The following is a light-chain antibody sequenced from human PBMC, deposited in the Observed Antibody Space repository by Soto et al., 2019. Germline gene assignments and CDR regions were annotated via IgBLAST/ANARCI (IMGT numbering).Light chain of an antibody. CDR3: QQLNTYPLT. CDR1: QGISTY. V-gene: IGKV1-9*01. CDR2: AAY. Sequence: DIQLTPSPAFLSASVGDRVTITCRASQGISTYLSWYQQKPGKAPTLLIYAAYTLQSGVPSRFSGSGSGTEFTLTISSLQPEDFATYYCQQLNTYPLTFGQGTKVEIK. J-gene: IGKJ1*01.